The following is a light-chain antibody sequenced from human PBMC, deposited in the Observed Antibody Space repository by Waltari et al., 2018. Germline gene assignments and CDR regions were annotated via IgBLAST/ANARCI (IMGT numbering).Light chain of an antibody. CDR2: RND. Sequence: QSVLTQPPSASGTPGQRVTISCSGTSSTLGNTVVNWYQQVPGTAPKLLIYRNDLRPSGVPDRFSASKSGTSASLAISGLQSEDEAEYYCASWDDSLNGHWVFGGGTKVTVL. CDR3: ASWDDSLNGHWV. CDR1: SSTLGNTV. V-gene: IGLV1-44*01. J-gene: IGLJ3*02.